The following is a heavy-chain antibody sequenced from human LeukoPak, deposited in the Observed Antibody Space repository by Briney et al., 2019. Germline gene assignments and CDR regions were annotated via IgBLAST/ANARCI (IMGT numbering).Heavy chain of an antibody. Sequence: GSLRLSCTASGFTFGDYAMSWFRQAPGKGLEWVGFIRSKAYGGTTEYAASVKGRFTISRDDSKSIAYLQMNSLKTEDTAVYYCTRSGDYGDYRYFDYWGQGTLVTVSS. CDR2: IRSKAYGGTT. V-gene: IGHV3-49*03. CDR1: GFTFGDYA. J-gene: IGHJ4*02. CDR3: TRSGDYGDYRYFDY. D-gene: IGHD4-17*01.